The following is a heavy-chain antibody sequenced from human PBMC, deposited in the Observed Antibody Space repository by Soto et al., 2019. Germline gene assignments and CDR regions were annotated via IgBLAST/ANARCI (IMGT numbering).Heavy chain of an antibody. D-gene: IGHD3-9*01. J-gene: IGHJ6*03. Sequence: GGSLRLSCAASGFTFSDYYMSWIRQAPGKGLEWVSYISSSGSTIYYADFVKGRLTISRDNAKNSLYLQMNSLRAEDTAVYYCARGYYDILTGYQDEDISPYYYMDVWGKGTTVTVSS. CDR1: GFTFSDYY. CDR3: ARGYYDILTGYQDEDISPYYYMDV. V-gene: IGHV3-11*01. CDR2: ISSSGSTI.